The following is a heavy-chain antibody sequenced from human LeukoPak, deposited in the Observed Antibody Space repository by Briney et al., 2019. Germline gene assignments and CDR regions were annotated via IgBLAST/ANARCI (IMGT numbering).Heavy chain of an antibody. Sequence: PGGSLRLSCAASGFTFSSYAMSWVRQAAGKGLEWVSAISGSGGSTYYADSVKGRFTISRDNSKNTLYLQMNSLRAEDTAVYYCARRDYGDHSAFDIWGQGTMVTVSS. V-gene: IGHV3-23*01. J-gene: IGHJ3*02. CDR1: GFTFSSYA. CDR3: ARRDYGDHSAFDI. CDR2: ISGSGGST. D-gene: IGHD4-17*01.